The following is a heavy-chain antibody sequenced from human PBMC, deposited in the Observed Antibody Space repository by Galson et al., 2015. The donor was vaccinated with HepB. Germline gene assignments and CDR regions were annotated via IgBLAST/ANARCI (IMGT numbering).Heavy chain of an antibody. D-gene: IGHD3-16*01. CDR2: ITATGSTT. CDR3: VKGGPDEILDY. CDR1: GFTFSNSA. V-gene: IGHV3-23*01. Sequence: SLRLSCAASGFTFSNSAMNWARQAPGKGLEWLSVITATGSTTYYADSVKGRFTISRDISKNTLYVQMNSLRADDTALYYCVKGGPDEILDYWSQGTLVTVSA. J-gene: IGHJ4*02.